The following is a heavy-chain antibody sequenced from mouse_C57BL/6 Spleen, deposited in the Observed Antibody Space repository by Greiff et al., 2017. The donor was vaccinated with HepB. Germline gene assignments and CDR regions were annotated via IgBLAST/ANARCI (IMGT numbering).Heavy chain of an antibody. D-gene: IGHD1-1*01. CDR2: INPSSGYT. CDR1: GYTFTSYW. V-gene: IGHV1-7*01. CDR3: ARLTTDGSSPAWFAY. Sequence: QVQLKESGAELAKPGASVKLSCKASGYTFTSYWMHWVKQRPGQGLEWIGYINPSSGYTKYNQKFKDKATLTADKSSSTAYMQLSSLTYEDSAVYYCARLTTDGSSPAWFAYWGQGTLVTVSA. J-gene: IGHJ3*01.